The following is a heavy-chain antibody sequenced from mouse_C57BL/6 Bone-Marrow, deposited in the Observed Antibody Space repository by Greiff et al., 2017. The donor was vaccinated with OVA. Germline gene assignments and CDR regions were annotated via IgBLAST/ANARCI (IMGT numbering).Heavy chain of an antibody. V-gene: IGHV5-6*01. Sequence: EVQLQESGGDLVKPGGSLKLSCAASGFTFSSYGMSWVRQTPDKRLEWVATISSGGSYTYYPDSVKGRFTISRDNAKNTLYLQMSSLKSEDTAMYYCASQGRGYFDYWGQGTTLTVSS. CDR3: ASQGRGYFDY. CDR1: GFTFSSYG. CDR2: ISSGGSYT. J-gene: IGHJ2*01.